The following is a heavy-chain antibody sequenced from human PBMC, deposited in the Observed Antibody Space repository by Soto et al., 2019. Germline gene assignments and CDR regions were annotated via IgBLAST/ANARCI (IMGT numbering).Heavy chain of an antibody. CDR3: VPEAPPVKTKAYLDY. V-gene: IGHV4-39*03. D-gene: IGHD2-8*01. CDR1: GGSVTNSSYY. CDR2: VYYRGSS. Sequence: SETLSLTCTVSGGSVTNSSYYRGWIRQSPGKGLDCIGSVYYRGSSYSKSSLKSRVTISVDTSKNQFSLNLNSVTASDTAVLIRVPEAPPVKTKAYLDYWAPGALVTVSS. J-gene: IGHJ4*02.